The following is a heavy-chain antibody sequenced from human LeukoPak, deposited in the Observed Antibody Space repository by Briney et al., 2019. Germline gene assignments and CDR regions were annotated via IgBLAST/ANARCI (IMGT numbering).Heavy chain of an antibody. CDR3: ARDERSIAVAGSGDLYFQH. CDR2: INANSGGT. J-gene: IGHJ1*01. CDR1: GYTFTGYY. V-gene: IGHV1-2*02. Sequence: ASVKVSCKASGYTFTGYYMHWVRQAPGQGLEWMGWINANSGGTYYAQKFHGRATMTRDTSTSTVYMELSSLRSEDTAVYYCARDERSIAVAGSGDLYFQHWGQGTLVTVSS. D-gene: IGHD6-19*01.